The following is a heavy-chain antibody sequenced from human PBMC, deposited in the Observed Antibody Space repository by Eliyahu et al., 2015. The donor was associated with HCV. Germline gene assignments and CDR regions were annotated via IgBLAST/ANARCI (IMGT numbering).Heavy chain of an antibody. CDR2: IHYSGST. CDR1: GGSIXTYX. J-gene: IGHJ5*02. Sequence: QVQLQESGPGLXKPSETLSLTCXVSGGSIXTYXWSWIRQPPGKGLEWIGYIHYSGSTNYNPSLKSRVTISVDTSKNQFSLNLTSVTAADTAMYYCASGGGGIAVTGTGGWFDPWGQGALVTVSS. V-gene: IGHV4-59*01. D-gene: IGHD6-19*01. CDR3: ASGGGGIAVTGTGGWFDP.